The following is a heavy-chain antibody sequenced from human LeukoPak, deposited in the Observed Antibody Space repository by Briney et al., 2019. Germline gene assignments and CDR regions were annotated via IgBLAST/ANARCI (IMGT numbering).Heavy chain of an antibody. Sequence: GGSLRLSCAASGFTFSDYYMSWIRQAPGKGLEWVSYISSSGSTIYYADSVKGRFTISRDNAKNSLYLQMNSLRAEDTAVYYCARESVLWFGELFPWFDPWGQGTLVTVSS. CDR1: GFTFSDYY. CDR2: ISSSGSTI. J-gene: IGHJ5*02. V-gene: IGHV3-11*04. CDR3: ARESVLWFGELFPWFDP. D-gene: IGHD3-10*01.